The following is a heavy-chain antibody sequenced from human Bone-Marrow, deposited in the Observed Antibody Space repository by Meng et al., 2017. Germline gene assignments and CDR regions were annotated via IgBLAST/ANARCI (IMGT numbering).Heavy chain of an antibody. D-gene: IGHD6-19*01. CDR1: GGSISSGSYY. CDR2: IYTSGST. Sequence: SETLSLTCTVSGGSISSGSYYWSWIRQPAGTGLEWIGRIYTSGSTNYNPSLKSRITISVDTSKNQFSLKLNSVTAADTAVYYCARQGGGLVIAVAGTGYFDLWGRGTLVTVSS. V-gene: IGHV4-61*02. CDR3: ARQGGGLVIAVAGTGYFDL. J-gene: IGHJ2*01.